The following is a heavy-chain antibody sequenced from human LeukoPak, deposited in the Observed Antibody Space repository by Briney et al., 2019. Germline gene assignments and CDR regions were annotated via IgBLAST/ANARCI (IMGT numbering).Heavy chain of an antibody. J-gene: IGHJ4*02. CDR3: ARDSLTYYYGSGSYFLLDY. Sequence: SETLSLTCTVSGGSISSYYWSWIRQPAGKGLEWIGRIYTSGSTNYNPSLKSRVTMSVDTSKNQFSLKLSSVTAADTAVYYCARDSLTYYYGSGSYFLLDYWGQGTLVTVSS. V-gene: IGHV4-4*07. D-gene: IGHD3-10*01. CDR1: GGSISSYY. CDR2: IYTSGST.